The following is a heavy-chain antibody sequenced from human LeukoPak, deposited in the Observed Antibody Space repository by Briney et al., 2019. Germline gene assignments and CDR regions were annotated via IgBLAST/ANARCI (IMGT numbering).Heavy chain of an antibody. J-gene: IGHJ4*02. Sequence: GGSLRLSCAASGFTFDDYTMHWVRQAPGKGLEWVSLINWDGSSTYYADSVKGRFTISRDNSKNSLYLQMSSLTTEDTALYYCAKDMGEYCSSTSCYGGFDYWGQGTLVTVSS. CDR2: INWDGSST. CDR1: GFTFDDYT. CDR3: AKDMGEYCSSTSCYGGFDY. V-gene: IGHV3-43*01. D-gene: IGHD2-2*01.